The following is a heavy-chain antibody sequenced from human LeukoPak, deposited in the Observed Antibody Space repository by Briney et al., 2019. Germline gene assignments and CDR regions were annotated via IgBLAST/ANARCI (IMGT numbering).Heavy chain of an antibody. D-gene: IGHD3-10*01. V-gene: IGHV3-23*01. CDR3: AKVMTRTMVRGVPPSDY. CDR1: GFTFSSYA. Sequence: GGSLRLSCADSGFTFSSYAMSWVRQAPGKGLEWVSAISGSGGSTYYADSVKGRFTISRDNSKNTLYLQMNSLRAEDTAVYYCAKVMTRTMVRGVPPSDYWGQGTLVTVSS. J-gene: IGHJ4*02. CDR2: ISGSGGST.